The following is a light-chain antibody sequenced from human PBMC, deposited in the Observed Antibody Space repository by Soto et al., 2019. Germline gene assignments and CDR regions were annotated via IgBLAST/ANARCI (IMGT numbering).Light chain of an antibody. V-gene: IGKV3-20*01. Sequence: EIVLTQSPGTLSLSPGEGATLXXRASQSVSSSYIAWYQQRPGQTPSIXIYGASTRATGIPDRFSGSGSGTHFTLTISRLEPGDFAVYYCQHFGGTTFTFGQGTRLEIK. CDR1: QSVSSSY. CDR2: GAS. J-gene: IGKJ5*01. CDR3: QHFGGTTFT.